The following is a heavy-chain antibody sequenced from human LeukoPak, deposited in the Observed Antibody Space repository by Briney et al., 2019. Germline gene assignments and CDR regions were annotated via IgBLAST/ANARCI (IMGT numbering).Heavy chain of an antibody. CDR1: GFIFSGYW. V-gene: IGHV3-7*01. Sequence: GGSLRLSCAVSGFIFSGYWMTWVRQAPGKGLEWVANIKQDGSEKNYVDSVKGRFTISRDNAENSLFLQMNSLRVEDTAVYYCAGEWQGGIAAAGTRIEGDYWGQGTLVAVSS. J-gene: IGHJ4*02. D-gene: IGHD6-13*01. CDR3: AGEWQGGIAAAGTRIEGDY. CDR2: IKQDGSEK.